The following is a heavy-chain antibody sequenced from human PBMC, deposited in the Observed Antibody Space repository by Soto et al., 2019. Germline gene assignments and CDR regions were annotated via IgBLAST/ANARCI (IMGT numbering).Heavy chain of an antibody. Sequence: GGSLRLSRAASGFPFDDYSMNWVRQVPGKGLEWVSLISWDGADTYYADSVKGRFTISRDNAKNSLYLQMNSLRAEDTAVYYCARDSVVVTAFDYWGQGTLVTVSS. CDR3: ARDSVVVTAFDY. D-gene: IGHD2-21*02. J-gene: IGHJ4*02. V-gene: IGHV3-43*01. CDR1: GFPFDDYS. CDR2: ISWDGADT.